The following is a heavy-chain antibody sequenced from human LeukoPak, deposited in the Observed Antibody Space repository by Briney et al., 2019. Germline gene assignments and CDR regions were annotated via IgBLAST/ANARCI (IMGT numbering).Heavy chain of an antibody. J-gene: IGHJ4*02. CDR2: IYHSGST. V-gene: IGHV4-4*02. D-gene: IGHD4-17*01. CDR1: GVSISSNNW. Sequence: SETLSLTCAVSGVSISSNNWWGWVRQPPGKGLEWIGEIYHSGSTYYNPSLKSRVTISADTSKNQFSLKLTSVTAADTAVYYCANPARDFADSGAITWWGQGTLVTVSS. CDR3: ANPARDFADSGAITW.